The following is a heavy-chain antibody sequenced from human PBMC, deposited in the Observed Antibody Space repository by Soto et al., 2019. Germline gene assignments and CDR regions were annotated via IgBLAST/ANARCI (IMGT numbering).Heavy chain of an antibody. CDR2: IKSKTDGGTT. CDR1: GFTFSNAW. V-gene: IGHV3-15*01. D-gene: IGHD2-2*01. Sequence: GGSLRLSCAASGFTFSNAWMSWVRQAPGKGLEWVGRIKSKTDGGTTDYAAPVKGRFTISRDDSKNTLYLQMNSLKTEDTAVYYCEGVVPAAMANDYWGQGTLVTVSS. J-gene: IGHJ4*02. CDR3: EGVVPAAMANDY.